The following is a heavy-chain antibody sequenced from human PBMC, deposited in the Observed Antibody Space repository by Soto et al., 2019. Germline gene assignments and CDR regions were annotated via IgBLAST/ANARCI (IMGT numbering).Heavy chain of an antibody. Sequence: LVQSGAEVKKPGSSVKVSCRAGRGSFSASGFSWVRQAPGQGLEWVGGFIPIFGTANYAQKFQDRVTMTAEESTSTVYMELRSLRSEDTALYYCARSGYSYGPNMDWGQGTLVTVST. J-gene: IGHJ4*02. V-gene: IGHV1-69*01. D-gene: IGHD5-18*01. CDR3: ARSGYSYGPNMD. CDR1: RGSFSASG. CDR2: FIPIFGTA.